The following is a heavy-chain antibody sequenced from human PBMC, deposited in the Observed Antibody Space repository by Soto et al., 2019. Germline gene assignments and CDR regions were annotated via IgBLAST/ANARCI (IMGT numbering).Heavy chain of an antibody. CDR2: ISAYTGNT. V-gene: IGHV1-18*04. D-gene: IGHD1-26*01. CDR3: ARDPNVNLIVGATSYIYYFEY. CDR1: GYTFTTYG. Sequence: QVQLVQSGPEVRKPGASVKVSCKASGYTFTTYGISWVRQAPGQGLEWMGWISAYTGNTNYVQNLQGRVTMTTATSTNTGYMELRSLRSDDTAVYYCARDPNVNLIVGATSYIYYFEYWGQGTLLTVSS. J-gene: IGHJ4*02.